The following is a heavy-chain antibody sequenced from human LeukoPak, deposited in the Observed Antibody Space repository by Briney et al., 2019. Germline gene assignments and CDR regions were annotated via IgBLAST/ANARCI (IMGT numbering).Heavy chain of an antibody. CDR3: AKDRRAMVRGVIITGPFDY. V-gene: IGHV3-30*18. CDR1: GFTVSSNY. CDR2: ISYDGSNK. D-gene: IGHD3-10*01. Sequence: GGSLRLSCAASGFTVSSNYMSWVRQAPGKGLEWVAVISYDGSNKYYADSVKGRFTISRDNSKNTLYLQMNSLRAEDTAVYYCAKDRRAMVRGVIITGPFDYWGQGTLVTVSS. J-gene: IGHJ4*02.